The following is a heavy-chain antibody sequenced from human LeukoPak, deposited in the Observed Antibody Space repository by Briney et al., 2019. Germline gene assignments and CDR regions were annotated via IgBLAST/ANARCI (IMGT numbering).Heavy chain of an antibody. CDR1: GGSINSYY. CDR3: ARAGAWQIDP. J-gene: IGHJ5*02. D-gene: IGHD3-10*01. V-gene: IGHV4-59*01. CDR2: IFYTGST. Sequence: SETLPLTCIVSGGSINSYYWSWIRQPPGKGLEWIGYIFYTGSTNYNPSLKSRVTISVDKSKNQFSLKLRSVTAADTAVYYCARAGAWQIDPWGQGTLVTVSS.